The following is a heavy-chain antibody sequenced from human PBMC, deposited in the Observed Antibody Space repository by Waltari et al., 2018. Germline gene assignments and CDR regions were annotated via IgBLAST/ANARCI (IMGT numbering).Heavy chain of an antibody. D-gene: IGHD3-10*02. J-gene: IGHJ3*02. CDR2: ISYSGNM. CDR3: ARTLGNRNVPRGEAFDI. Sequence: QAQLQQSGPGLAVPSQTLSLTCTVPAGFVSSGNFYWSWIRPHPGKGLDWIGYISYSGNMFYIPSPKGRLSISLDKSKNQFSRNLNSATAADTAVYYCARTLGNRNVPRGEAFDIWGQGTMVAVSS. CDR1: AGFVSSGNFY. V-gene: IGHV4-31*03.